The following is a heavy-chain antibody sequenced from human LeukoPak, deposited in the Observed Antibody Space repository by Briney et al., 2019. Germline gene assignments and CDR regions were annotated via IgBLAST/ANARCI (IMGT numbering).Heavy chain of an antibody. V-gene: IGHV3-23*01. Sequence: GGSLRLSCAASGFTFSSYAMSWVRQAPGKGLEWVSAISGSGGSTYYADSVRGRFTISRDNSKSTLSLQMNSLRAEDTAIYYCATYRQILLPFESWGQGTLVTVSS. J-gene: IGHJ4*02. CDR3: ATYRQILLPFES. CDR1: GFTFSSYA. D-gene: IGHD5-18*01. CDR2: ISGSGGST.